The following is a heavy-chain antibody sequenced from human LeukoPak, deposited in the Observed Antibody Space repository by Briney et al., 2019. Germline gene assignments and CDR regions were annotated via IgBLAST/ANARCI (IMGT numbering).Heavy chain of an antibody. D-gene: IGHD3-9*01. CDR1: GGSFSGYY. CDR2: INHRGST. V-gene: IGHV4-34*01. J-gene: IGHJ6*02. Sequence: SETLSLTCAVYGGSFSGYYWSWIRQPPGKGLEWIGEINHRGSTNYNPSLKSRATISVDTSKNQFSLKLSSVTAADTAGSYCARFQEYSDILPGTPDVWGQGTTVTVSS. CDR3: ARFQEYSDILPGTPDV.